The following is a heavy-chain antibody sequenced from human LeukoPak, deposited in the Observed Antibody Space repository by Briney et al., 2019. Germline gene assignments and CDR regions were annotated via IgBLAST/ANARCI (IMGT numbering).Heavy chain of an antibody. CDR2: INHSGST. CDR3: ARGSGSDWYYWFDP. J-gene: IGHJ5*02. V-gene: IGHV4-34*01. D-gene: IGHD6-19*01. CDR1: GGSFSGYY. Sequence: PSETLSLTCAVYGGSFSGYYWSWIRQPPGKGLEWIGEINHSGSTNYNPSLKSRVTISVDTSKNQFSLKLSPVTAADTAVYYCARGSGSDWYYWFDPWGQGTLVTVSS.